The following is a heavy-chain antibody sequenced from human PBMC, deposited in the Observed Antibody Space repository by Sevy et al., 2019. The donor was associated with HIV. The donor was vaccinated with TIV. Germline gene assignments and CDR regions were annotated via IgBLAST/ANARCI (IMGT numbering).Heavy chain of an antibody. CDR1: GYTFTGDY. D-gene: IGHD1-7*01. J-gene: IGHJ6*02. V-gene: IGHV1-2*06. Sequence: ASVKVSCKASGYTFTGDYLHWVRQAPGQGLEWMGRVYPNSGGTNYARKFQGRVTMTRDTSISTAYMELSRLRFDDTAVYYCARDGGGGTTNSGMDVWGQGTTATVSS. CDR2: VYPNSGGT. CDR3: ARDGGGGTTNSGMDV.